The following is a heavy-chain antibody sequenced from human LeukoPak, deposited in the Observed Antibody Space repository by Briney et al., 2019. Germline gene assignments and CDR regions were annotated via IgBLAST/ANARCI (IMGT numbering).Heavy chain of an antibody. CDR3: ARVPPTIFGVVTSGDWYFDL. D-gene: IGHD3-3*01. V-gene: IGHV1-46*03. CDR2: INPSGGST. CDR1: GYTFTSYY. Sequence: GASVKVSCKASGYTFTSYYMHWVRQAPGQGLEWMGIINPSGGSTSYAQKFQGRVTMTRDTSTSTVYMELSRLRSEDTAVYYCARVPPTIFGVVTSGDWYFDLWGRGTLVTVSS. J-gene: IGHJ2*01.